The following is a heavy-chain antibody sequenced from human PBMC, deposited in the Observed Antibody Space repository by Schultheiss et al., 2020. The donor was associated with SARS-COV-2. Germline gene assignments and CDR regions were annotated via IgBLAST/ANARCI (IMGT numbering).Heavy chain of an antibody. J-gene: IGHJ6*02. D-gene: IGHD6-19*01. Sequence: GGSLRLSCAASGFTFSSYAMSWVRQAPGKGLEWVAVIWYDGSNKYYADSVKGRFTISRDNSKNTLYLQMNSLRAEDTAVYYCAISGGIISSGWYRLRPSGVYGMDVWGQGTTVTVSS. CDR1: GFTFSSYA. V-gene: IGHV3-33*08. CDR2: IWYDGSNK. CDR3: AISGGIISSGWYRLRPSGVYGMDV.